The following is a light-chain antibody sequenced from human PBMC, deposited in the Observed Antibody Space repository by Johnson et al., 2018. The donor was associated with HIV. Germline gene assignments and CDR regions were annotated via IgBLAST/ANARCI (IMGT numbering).Light chain of an antibody. V-gene: IGLV1-51*02. CDR3: VIWDASLSPLYV. CDR2: EDN. Sequence: QPVLTQPPSVSAAPGQRVNISCSGNISNIESYFVSWYQQLPGAAPTLLIYEDNKRPSGIPDRFSGSKSGATATLGITGLQTGDEADYYCVIWDASLSPLYVFGSGTTSTVL. CDR1: ISNIESYF. J-gene: IGLJ1*01.